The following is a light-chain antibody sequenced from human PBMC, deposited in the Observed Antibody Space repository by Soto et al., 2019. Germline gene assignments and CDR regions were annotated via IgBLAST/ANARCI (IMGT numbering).Light chain of an antibody. J-gene: IGKJ1*01. V-gene: IGKV1-5*03. Sequence: DIQMTQSPSSLSASVGDRVTITFRASQSISSYLNWYQQKPGRAPKLLIYKASSLESGVPSRFSGSGSGTEFTLTISSLQPDDFATYYCQQYNSQWTFGQGTKVDIK. CDR2: KAS. CDR3: QQYNSQWT. CDR1: QSISSY.